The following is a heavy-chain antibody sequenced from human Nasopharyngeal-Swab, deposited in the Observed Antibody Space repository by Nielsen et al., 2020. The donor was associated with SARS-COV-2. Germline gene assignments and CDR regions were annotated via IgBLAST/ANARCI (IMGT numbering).Heavy chain of an antibody. V-gene: IGHV1-69*13. D-gene: IGHD6-6*01. J-gene: IGHJ6*02. CDR1: GGTFSSYA. Sequence: SVKVSCKASGGTFSSYAISWVRQAPGQGLEWMGGIIPIFGTANYAQKFQGRVTITADESTSTAYMELSRLRSEDTAVYYCASGGIAARGYYYYGMDVWGQGTTVTVSS. CDR2: IIPIFGTA. CDR3: ASGGIAARGYYYYGMDV.